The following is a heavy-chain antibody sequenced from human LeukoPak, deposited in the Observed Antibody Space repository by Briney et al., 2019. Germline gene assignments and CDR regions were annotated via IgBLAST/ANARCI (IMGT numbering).Heavy chain of an antibody. CDR2: ISYDGSNK. CDR1: GFTFSSYG. Sequence: GGSLRLSCAASGFTFSSYGMHWVRQAPGKGLEWVAVISYDGSNKYYADSVKGRFTISRDNSKNTLYLQMNSLRAEDTAVYYCAKPGGYEYYFDYWGQGTLVTVSS. V-gene: IGHV3-30*18. CDR3: AKPGGYEYYFDY. D-gene: IGHD5-12*01. J-gene: IGHJ4*02.